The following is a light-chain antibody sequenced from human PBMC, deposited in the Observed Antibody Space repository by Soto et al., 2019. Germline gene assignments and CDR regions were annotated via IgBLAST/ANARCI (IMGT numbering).Light chain of an antibody. V-gene: IGKV3-15*01. CDR3: QQYNKWRT. CDR2: GAS. Sequence: EIVLTQSPVTLSLSPGERATLSCRASQSVSNYLAWYQQKPGQAPRLLIYGASTRATGIPARISGSGSGTEFTLTISSLQSEDFAVYYCQQYNKWRTFGQGTKVDIK. J-gene: IGKJ1*01. CDR1: QSVSNY.